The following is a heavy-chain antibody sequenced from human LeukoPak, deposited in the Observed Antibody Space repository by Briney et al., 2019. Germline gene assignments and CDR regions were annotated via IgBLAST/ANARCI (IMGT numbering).Heavy chain of an antibody. V-gene: IGHV1-46*01. Sequence: GASVKVSCKASGYTFTSYHMHWVRQAPGQGLEWMGIINPSGGSTSYAQKFQGRVTMTRDTSTSTVYMELSSLRSEDTAVYYCAKGIAVAGNSQYFDYWGQGTLVIVSS. D-gene: IGHD6-19*01. CDR2: INPSGGST. J-gene: IGHJ4*02. CDR1: GYTFTSYH. CDR3: AKGIAVAGNSQYFDY.